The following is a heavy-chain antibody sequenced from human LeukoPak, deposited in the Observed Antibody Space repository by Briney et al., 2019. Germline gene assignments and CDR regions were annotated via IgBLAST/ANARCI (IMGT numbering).Heavy chain of an antibody. D-gene: IGHD3-3*01. CDR1: GGSISSYY. V-gene: IGHV4-59*01. CDR3: ARGLLRYDGMDV. Sequence: SETLSLTCTVSGGSISSYYWSWIRQPPGKGLEWIGYIYYSGSTNYNPSLKSRVTISVDTSKNQFSLKLSSVTAADTAVYYCARGLLRYDGMDVWGQGTTVTVSS. CDR2: IYYSGST. J-gene: IGHJ6*02.